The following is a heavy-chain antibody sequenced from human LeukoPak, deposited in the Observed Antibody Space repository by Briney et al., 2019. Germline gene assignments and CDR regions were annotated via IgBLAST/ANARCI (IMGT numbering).Heavy chain of an antibody. Sequence: SETLSLTCTVSGGSINGYYWSWIRQPPGKGLEWIAYIDYSGNTDYNPSLKSRVTISIDTSKNQFSLKVRSVTAVDSAIYYCARTASMVTTVIDYWGQGTLVTVSS. CDR1: GGSINGYY. D-gene: IGHD4-17*01. V-gene: IGHV4-59*12. CDR3: ARTASMVTTVIDY. CDR2: IDYSGNT. J-gene: IGHJ4*02.